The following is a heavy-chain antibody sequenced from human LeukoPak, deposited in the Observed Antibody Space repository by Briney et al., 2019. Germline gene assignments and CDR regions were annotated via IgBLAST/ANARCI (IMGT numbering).Heavy chain of an antibody. J-gene: IGHJ4*02. CDR2: IIPILGIA. Sequence: SVKVSCKASGGTFSSYTISWVGQAPGQGLEWMGRIIPILGIANYAQKFQGRVTITADKSTSTAYMELSSLRSEDTAVYYCAREFIAAAGEGLDYWGQGTLVTVSS. CDR1: GGTFSSYT. CDR3: AREFIAAAGEGLDY. D-gene: IGHD6-13*01. V-gene: IGHV1-69*04.